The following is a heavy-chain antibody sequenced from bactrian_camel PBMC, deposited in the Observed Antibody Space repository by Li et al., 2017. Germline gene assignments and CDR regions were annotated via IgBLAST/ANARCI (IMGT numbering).Heavy chain of an antibody. V-gene: IGHV3S53*01. CDR3: AADAPADCAERYWNFVGNR. Sequence: HVQLVESGGGSVQAGGALRLSCEVSGYTYSGYCMGWFRGELRDEIATTDSEGSITYADSVKGRFTISQDNAKNTLYLQMNSLKPEDTAIYYCAADAPADCAERYWNFVGNRWGEGTQVTVS. J-gene: IGHJ4*01. CDR2: TDSEGSI. D-gene: IGHD1*01. CDR1: GYTYSGYC.